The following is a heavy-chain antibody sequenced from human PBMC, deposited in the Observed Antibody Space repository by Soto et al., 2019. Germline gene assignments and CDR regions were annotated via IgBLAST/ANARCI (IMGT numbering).Heavy chain of an antibody. CDR2: IYPGDSDT. D-gene: IGHD6-19*01. CDR3: ARVAVAGVSRLYYGMDV. CDR1: GYSFTSYW. V-gene: IGHV5-51*01. J-gene: IGHJ6*02. Sequence: GESLKISCKGAGYSFTSYWIGWVRQMPGKGLEWMGIIYPGDSDTRYSPSFQGQVTISADKSISTAYLQWSSLKASDTAMYYCARVAVAGVSRLYYGMDVWGQGTTVTVSS.